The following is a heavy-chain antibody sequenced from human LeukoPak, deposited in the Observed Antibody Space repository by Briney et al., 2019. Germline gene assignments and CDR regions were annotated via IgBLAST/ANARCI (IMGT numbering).Heavy chain of an antibody. CDR3: IRRVSTTRWFDP. Sequence: PGGSLRLSCAASGFTFSSYWMHWVRQAPGKGLVWVSRIKSDGGTTNYADSVKGRFTISRDNAENTLYLQMNSLRVEDTAVYYCIRRVSTTRWFDPRGQGTLVTVSS. CDR1: GFTFSSYW. V-gene: IGHV3-74*01. J-gene: IGHJ5*02. D-gene: IGHD2-15*01. CDR2: IKSDGGTT.